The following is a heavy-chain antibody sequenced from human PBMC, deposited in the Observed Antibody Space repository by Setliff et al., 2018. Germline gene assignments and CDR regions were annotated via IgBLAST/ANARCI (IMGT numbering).Heavy chain of an antibody. Sequence: GESLKISCKASGYIFTNYWIGWVRQMPGKGLEWMGVIYPGDSDTRYSPSFQGQVTISADKSINTAYLQWSSLKASDTAIYYCTRHEDRNKCTSSSCYRENDAFDVWGQGAMVPSPQ. D-gene: IGHD2-2*01. CDR1: GYIFTNYW. V-gene: IGHV5-51*01. J-gene: IGHJ3*01. CDR2: IYPGDSDT. CDR3: TRHEDRNKCTSSSCYRENDAFDV.